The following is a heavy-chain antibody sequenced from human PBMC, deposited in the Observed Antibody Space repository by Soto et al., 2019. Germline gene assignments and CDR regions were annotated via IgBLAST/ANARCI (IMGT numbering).Heavy chain of an antibody. CDR1: GGTFSSYA. CDR2: LIPIFGTA. V-gene: IGHV1-69*01. Sequence: QVQLVQSGAEVKQPGSSVKVSCKASGGTFSSYAISWVRQAPGQGLEWMGGLIPIFGTANYAQKFQGRVTITADESTSTAYMELSSLRSEDTAVYYCASVEYSSSWGDYGMDVWGQGTTVTVSS. CDR3: ASVEYSSSWGDYGMDV. D-gene: IGHD6-6*01. J-gene: IGHJ6*02.